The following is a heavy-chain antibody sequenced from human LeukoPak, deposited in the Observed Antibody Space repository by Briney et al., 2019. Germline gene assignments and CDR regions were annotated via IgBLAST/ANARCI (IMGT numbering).Heavy chain of an antibody. V-gene: IGHV4-59*01. CDR1: GGSISSYY. CDR3: ASSITMVRGVIRYYGMDV. J-gene: IGHJ6*04. D-gene: IGHD3-10*01. Sequence: SETLSLTCTVSGGSISSYYWSWIRQPPGKGPEWIGYIYYSGSTNYNPSLKSRVTISVDTSKNQFSLKLSSVTAADTAVYYCASSITMVRGVIRYYGMDVWGKGTTVTVSS. CDR2: IYYSGST.